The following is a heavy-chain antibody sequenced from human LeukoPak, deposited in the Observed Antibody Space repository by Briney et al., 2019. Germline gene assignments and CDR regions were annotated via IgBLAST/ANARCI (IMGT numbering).Heavy chain of an antibody. D-gene: IGHD6-19*01. V-gene: IGHV3-21*01. CDR1: GFIFSSYN. J-gene: IGHJ4*02. CDR2: ISTSSTYV. Sequence: GGSLRLSCAASGFIFSSYNMNWARQAPGKGLEWVSSISTSSTYVYYADSMKGRFTISRDDAKNSLYLQMNNLRAGDTAVYYCARDSVLGYSSGWSRLEHFDCWGQGTLVTVSS. CDR3: ARDSVLGYSSGWSRLEHFDC.